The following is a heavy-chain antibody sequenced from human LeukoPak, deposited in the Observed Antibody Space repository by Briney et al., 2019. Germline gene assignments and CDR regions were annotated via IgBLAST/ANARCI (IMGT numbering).Heavy chain of an antibody. CDR1: GGSFSGYY. Sequence: SETLALTCAVYGGSFSGYYWSWIRQPPGKGLEWIGEINHSGSTNYNPSVKIRVTMSVDTSKNQFSLKLNSVTAADTAVYYCATLWRLGASTGEAFDIWGQGTMVTVSS. D-gene: IGHD1-26*01. J-gene: IGHJ3*02. CDR2: INHSGST. CDR3: ATLWRLGASTGEAFDI. V-gene: IGHV4-34*01.